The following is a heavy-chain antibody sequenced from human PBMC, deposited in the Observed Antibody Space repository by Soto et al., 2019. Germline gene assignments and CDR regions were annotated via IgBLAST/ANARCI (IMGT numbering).Heavy chain of an antibody. J-gene: IGHJ4*02. V-gene: IGHV4-4*02. CDR2: INHSGST. D-gene: IGHD2-21*01. CDR1: GGSISSSNW. CDR3: ARDKIPGLFDY. Sequence: PSETLSLTCAVSGGSISSSNWWSWVRQPPGKGLEWIGEINHSGSTNYNPSLKSRVTISVDTSKNQFSLKLTSVTAADTAVYYCARDKIPGLFDYWGQGTLVTVSS.